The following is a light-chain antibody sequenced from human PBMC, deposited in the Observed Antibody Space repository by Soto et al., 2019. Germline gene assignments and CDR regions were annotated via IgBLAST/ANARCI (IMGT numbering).Light chain of an antibody. CDR3: QKYNSFWT. J-gene: IGKJ1*01. CDR2: TAS. CDR1: QTISFY. Sequence: DIQITQSPSSLSSSVVDIFTITFRASQTISFYLNWYQQKPGKAPKLLIYTASNLQSGVPSRFSDSGSGTEFTLTISSLQPEDFATYYCQKYNSFWTFGQGTKVDIK. V-gene: IGKV1-39*01.